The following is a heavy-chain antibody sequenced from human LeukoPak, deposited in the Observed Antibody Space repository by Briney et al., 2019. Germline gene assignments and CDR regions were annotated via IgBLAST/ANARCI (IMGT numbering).Heavy chain of an antibody. CDR1: GGTFSSYA. D-gene: IGHD6-19*01. V-gene: IGHV1-69*04. CDR3: ASQLAVASYDY. Sequence: ASVKVSCKASGGTFSSYAISWVRQAPGQGLEWMGRIIPILGIANYAQKFQGRVTITADKSTSTAYMELSSLRSEDTAVYYCASQLAVASYDYWGQGTLVTVSS. CDR2: IIPILGIA. J-gene: IGHJ4*02.